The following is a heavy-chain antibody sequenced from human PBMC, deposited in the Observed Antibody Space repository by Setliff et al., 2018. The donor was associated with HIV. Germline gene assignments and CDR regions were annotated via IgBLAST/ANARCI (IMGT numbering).Heavy chain of an antibody. J-gene: IGHJ4*02. CDR2: ISSSGIT. V-gene: IGHV4-4*09. CDR3: ALLYPYSGYLGY. Sequence: SETLSLTCVVSDDSFSNYDWTWIRQSPGKTLEWIGYISSSGITNYNPSLKSRVTISVDTSKNRFSLELSSVTAADTAIYYCALLYPYSGYLGYWGQGTLVTVSS. CDR1: DDSFSNYD. D-gene: IGHD1-26*01.